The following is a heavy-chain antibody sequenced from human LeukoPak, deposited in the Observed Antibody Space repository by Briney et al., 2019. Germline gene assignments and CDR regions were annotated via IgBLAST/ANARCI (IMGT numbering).Heavy chain of an antibody. V-gene: IGHV3-7*01. D-gene: IGHD4-23*01. CDR3: ASLGGAEVKKIFDY. CDR2: IRQDGGEK. CDR1: GFTFTDYW. Sequence: GGSLRLSCAVSGFTFTDYWMNWVRQAPGKGLEWVASIRQDGGEKSYVDSVKGRFTISRDNTKSSLYLQINSLRAEDTAVYYCASLGGAEVKKIFDYWGQGTLVTVSS. J-gene: IGHJ4*02.